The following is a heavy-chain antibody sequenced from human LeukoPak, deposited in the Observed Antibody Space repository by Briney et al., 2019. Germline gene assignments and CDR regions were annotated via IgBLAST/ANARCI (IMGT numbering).Heavy chain of an antibody. Sequence: PGGSLRLSCAASGITLSSYWMHWVRQDPGMGLVWVSRINSDGSSTTYADSVKGRFTISRDNAKNTLYLQMNSLRAEDTAVYYCARGLHCSGGSCYDTTFGYWGQGTLVTVSS. CDR2: INSDGSST. V-gene: IGHV3-74*01. CDR3: ARGLHCSGGSCYDTTFGY. J-gene: IGHJ4*02. CDR1: GITLSSYW. D-gene: IGHD2-15*01.